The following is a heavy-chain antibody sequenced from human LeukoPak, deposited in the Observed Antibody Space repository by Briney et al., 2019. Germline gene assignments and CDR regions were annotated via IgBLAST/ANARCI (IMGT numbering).Heavy chain of an antibody. V-gene: IGHV1-2*02. D-gene: IGHD2-2*01. CDR3: ARDKVVVPAAMDWFDP. CDR1: GYTFTGYY. Sequence: GASVKVSCKASGYTFTGYYMHWVRQAPGQGLEWMGWINPNSGGTNYAQKFRGRVTMTRDTSISTAYMELSRLRSDDTAVYYCARDKVVVPAAMDWFDPWGQGTLVTVSS. CDR2: INPNSGGT. J-gene: IGHJ5*02.